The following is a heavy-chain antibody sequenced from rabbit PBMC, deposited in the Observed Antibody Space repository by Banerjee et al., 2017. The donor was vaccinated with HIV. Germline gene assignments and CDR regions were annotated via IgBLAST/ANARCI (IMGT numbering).Heavy chain of an antibody. J-gene: IGHJ4*01. Sequence: QQLEESGGGLVKPGASLTLTCTASGFTFSSSYYMCWVRQAPGKGLEWIACIYTDSGSTYYASWAKGRFTISKTSSTTVTLQLTSLTAADTATYFCARVITIPYYFDLWGPGTLVTVS. CDR1: GFTFSSSYY. V-gene: IGHV1S40*01. CDR3: ARVITIPYYFDL. D-gene: IGHD2-1*01. CDR2: IYTDSGST.